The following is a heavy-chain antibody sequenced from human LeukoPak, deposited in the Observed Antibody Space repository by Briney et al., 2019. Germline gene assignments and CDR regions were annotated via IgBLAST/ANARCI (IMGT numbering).Heavy chain of an antibody. J-gene: IGHJ4*02. CDR2: IYTDGST. D-gene: IGHD3-22*01. CDR3: ARDRGFYDTSPPD. CDR1: GFTVSNSY. V-gene: IGHV3-53*01. Sequence: GGSLRLSCAASGFTVSNSYLSWVRQAPGKGLEWVSVIYTDGSTFYADSVKGRFTISRDNSKNTLYLQMSSLRAEDTAVYYCARDRGFYDTSPPDWGQGTLVTVSS.